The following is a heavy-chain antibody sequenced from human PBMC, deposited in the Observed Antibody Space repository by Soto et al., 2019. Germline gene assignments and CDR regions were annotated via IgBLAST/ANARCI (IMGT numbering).Heavy chain of an antibody. J-gene: IGHJ4*02. CDR2: ISGSGGST. D-gene: IGHD3-3*01. CDR3: AKEKLTYYDFWSGYSNPYRT. Sequence: GGSLRLSCAASGFTFSSYAMSWVRQAPGKGLEWVSAISGSGGSTYYADSVKGRFTISRDNSKNTLYLQMNSLRAEDTAVYYCAKEKLTYYDFWSGYSNPYRTWGQGTLVTVSS. CDR1: GFTFSSYA. V-gene: IGHV3-23*01.